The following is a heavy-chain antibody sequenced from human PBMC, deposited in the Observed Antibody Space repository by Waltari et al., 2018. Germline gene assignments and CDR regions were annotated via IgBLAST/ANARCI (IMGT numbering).Heavy chain of an antibody. CDR3: ARRSSSSSLGFVSWFDP. Sequence: QLQLQESGPGLVKASETLSLTCSVSGGSVSTNYYWGWIRQSPGTGLEWVGHIFNGGSTYLNPSLKIRVSISVDTSKNQFFLDLNAVTAADTAVYYCARRSSSSSLGFVSWFDPWGHGTLVTVSS. J-gene: IGHJ5*02. CDR1: GGSVSTNYY. D-gene: IGHD6-6*01. V-gene: IGHV4-39*01. CDR2: IFNGGST.